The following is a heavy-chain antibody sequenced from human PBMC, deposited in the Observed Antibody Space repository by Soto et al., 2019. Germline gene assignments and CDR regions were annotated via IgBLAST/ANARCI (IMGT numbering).Heavy chain of an antibody. Sequence: QVQLQESGPGLVKPLGTLSLTCAVSGGSISSTNWWTWVRQPPGKGLEWIGEIYQSGSTNYSPSLKSRATISEDTSKNQFSLKVTSVTAADTAVYYCARRIYGDWYFDLWGRGTLVTVSS. CDR3: ARRIYGDWYFDL. V-gene: IGHV4-4*02. J-gene: IGHJ2*01. D-gene: IGHD3-16*01. CDR1: GGSISSTNW. CDR2: IYQSGST.